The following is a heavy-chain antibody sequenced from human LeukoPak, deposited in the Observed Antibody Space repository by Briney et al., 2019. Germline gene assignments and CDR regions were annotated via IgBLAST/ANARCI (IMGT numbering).Heavy chain of an antibody. V-gene: IGHV3-23*01. CDR3: AKAGDSSGYYHFDY. D-gene: IGHD3-22*01. CDR2: ISGSGGAT. Sequence: GGSLRLSCAASGLTFNNCAMGWVRQAPGKGLEWVSVISGSGGATYYADSVKGDFTISRDNSKNTLHLQMNTLRAEDTAIYYCAKAGDSSGYYHFDYWGQGTLVTVSS. J-gene: IGHJ4*02. CDR1: GLTFNNCA.